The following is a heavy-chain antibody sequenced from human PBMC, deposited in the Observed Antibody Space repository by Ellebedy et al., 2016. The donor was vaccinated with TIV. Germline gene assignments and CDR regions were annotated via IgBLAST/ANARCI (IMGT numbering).Heavy chain of an antibody. V-gene: IGHV3-9*01. CDR2: ISWNSGSI. CDR3: AKDIWAGEAGTALSYYYGMDV. Sequence: SLKISXAASGFTFDDYAMHWVRQAPGKGLEWVSGISWNSGSIGYADSVKGRFTISRDNAKNSLYLQMNSLRAEDTALYYCAKDIWAGEAGTALSYYYGMDVWGQGTTVTVSS. D-gene: IGHD6-13*01. J-gene: IGHJ6*02. CDR1: GFTFDDYA.